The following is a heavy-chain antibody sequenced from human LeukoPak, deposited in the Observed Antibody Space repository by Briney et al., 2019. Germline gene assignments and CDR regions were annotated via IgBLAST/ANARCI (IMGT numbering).Heavy chain of an antibody. D-gene: IGHD3-10*01. CDR3: AKDIEVRYYGPGSPPGDAFDM. CDR1: GFTFSSYA. Sequence: GGSLRLSRAASGFTFSSYAMSWVRQAPGKGLEWVSAISGSGGSTYYADSVKGRFTISRDNSKNTLYLQMNSLRAEDTAVYYCAKDIEVRYYGPGSPPGDAFDMWGQGTMVTVSS. J-gene: IGHJ3*02. CDR2: ISGSGGST. V-gene: IGHV3-23*01.